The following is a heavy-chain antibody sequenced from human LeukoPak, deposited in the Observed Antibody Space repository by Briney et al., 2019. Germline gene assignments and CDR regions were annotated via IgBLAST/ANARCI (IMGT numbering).Heavy chain of an antibody. D-gene: IGHD2-2*01. CDR3: ARGRTSLNWFDP. J-gene: IGHJ5*02. V-gene: IGHV4-30-4*08. Sequence: SETLSLTCTVSGGSLSSSSYYWGWIRQPPGKGLEWIGYIYYSGSTYYNPSLKSRVTISVDTSKNQFSLKLSSVTAADTAVYYCARGRTSLNWFDPWGQGTLVTVSS. CDR1: GGSLSSSSYY. CDR2: IYYSGST.